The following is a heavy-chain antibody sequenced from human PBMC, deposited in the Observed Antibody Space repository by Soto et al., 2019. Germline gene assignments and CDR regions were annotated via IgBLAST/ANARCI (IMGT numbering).Heavy chain of an antibody. CDR2: ISGRGGRT. CDR1: GFTCNIYA. Sequence: EVQLLESGGGWVQPGGSLRLSCAASGFTCNIYAMTWVRQAPGKGLEWVSVISGRGGRTDYADSVKGRFTMSRDNSNNTVYLQMNSLRAEDTALYYCAEEVVIEAAGRSHYYYYGLDVWGQGTTVTVSS. CDR3: AEEVVIEAAGRSHYYYYGLDV. V-gene: IGHV3-23*01. J-gene: IGHJ6*02. D-gene: IGHD6-13*01.